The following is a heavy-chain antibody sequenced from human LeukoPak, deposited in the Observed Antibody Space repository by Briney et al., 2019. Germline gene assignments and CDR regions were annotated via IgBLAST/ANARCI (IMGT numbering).Heavy chain of an antibody. V-gene: IGHV3-7*01. CDR1: GFTFSSYW. J-gene: IGHJ5*02. D-gene: IGHD4-17*01. CDR3: ARVFYSYGEGWFDP. Sequence: PGGSLRPSCAASGFTFSSYWMSWVRQAPGKGLEWVANIKQDGSEKYYVDSVKGRFTISRDNAKNSLYLQMNSLRAEDTAVYYCARVFYSYGEGWFDPWGQGTLVAVSS. CDR2: IKQDGSEK.